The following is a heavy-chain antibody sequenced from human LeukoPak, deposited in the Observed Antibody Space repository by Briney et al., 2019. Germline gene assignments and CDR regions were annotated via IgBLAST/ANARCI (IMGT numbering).Heavy chain of an antibody. J-gene: IGHJ4*02. D-gene: IGHD3-10*01. CDR2: IHHSGSI. Sequence: SETLSLTCAVSGVSISSNLWWTWVGQPPGKGLEWIAEIHHSGSINYYPSLKSRVTISVDKAKNQFSLNLNSVTAADTAVYYCARGGDRSFDYWGQGTLVTVSS. CDR3: ARGGDRSFDY. V-gene: IGHV4-4*02. CDR1: GVSISSNLW.